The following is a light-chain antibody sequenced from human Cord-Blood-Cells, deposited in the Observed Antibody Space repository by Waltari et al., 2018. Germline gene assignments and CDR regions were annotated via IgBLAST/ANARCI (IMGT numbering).Light chain of an antibody. CDR3: QAWDSSTWV. Sequence: SYELTQPPSVSVCPGQTASITCSGSKLGDKYACWYQQKPGQSPVLVIYQDSKRPSGIPERFSGSNSGNTATLTISGTQAMDEADYYCQAWDSSTWVFGGGTKLTVL. V-gene: IGLV3-1*01. CDR1: KLGDKY. J-gene: IGLJ3*02. CDR2: QDS.